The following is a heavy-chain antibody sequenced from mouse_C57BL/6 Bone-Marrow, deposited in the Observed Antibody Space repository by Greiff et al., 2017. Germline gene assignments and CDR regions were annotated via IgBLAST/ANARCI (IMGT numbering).Heavy chain of an antibody. CDR2: IWGDGST. Sequence: VQGEESGPGLVAPSPSLSITCTVSGFSLTSYGVSWVRQPPGKGLEWLGVIWGDGSTNYHSALISRLGIRKDNSTSQVYIKLSSLQTDDTATYYCAKRDSNYVWYFDVWGTGTTVTVSS. CDR1: GFSLTSYG. D-gene: IGHD2-5*01. V-gene: IGHV2-3*01. CDR3: AKRDSNYVWYFDV. J-gene: IGHJ1*03.